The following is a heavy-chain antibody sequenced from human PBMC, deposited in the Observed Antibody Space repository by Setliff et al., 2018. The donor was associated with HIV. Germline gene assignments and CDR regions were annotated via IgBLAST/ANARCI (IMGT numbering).Heavy chain of an antibody. CDR2: IFYTESFYTETT. J-gene: IGHJ6*03. D-gene: IGHD2-8*01. CDR1: GFTFSNAW. CDR3: ARSRPRSMDFYMDV. V-gene: IGHV4-59*01. Sequence: PGGSLRLSCAASGFTFSNAWMNWIRQSPGKGLEWIGYIFYTESFYTETTNYNPSLKSRVTISLDTSKSQFSLNLSSVTAADTAVYYCARSRPRSMDFYMDVWAKGTTVTVSS.